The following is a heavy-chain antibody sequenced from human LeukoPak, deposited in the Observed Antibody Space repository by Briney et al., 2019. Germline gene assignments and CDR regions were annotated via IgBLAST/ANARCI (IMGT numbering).Heavy chain of an antibody. D-gene: IGHD1-1*01. Sequence: GGPLRLSCTASGFTFNTYPMHWVRQAPGKGLVWVSRVYSDGSDSRHADSVKGRFTISRDNAKNTLYLQMNSLRVEDTAVYYCTRGANWAFDYWGQGTLVTVSS. J-gene: IGHJ4*02. CDR1: GFTFNTYP. CDR2: VYSDGSDS. V-gene: IGHV3-74*01. CDR3: TRGANWAFDY.